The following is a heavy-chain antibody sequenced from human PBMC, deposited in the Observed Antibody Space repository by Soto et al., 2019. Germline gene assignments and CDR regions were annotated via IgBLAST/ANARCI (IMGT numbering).Heavy chain of an antibody. J-gene: IGHJ4*02. CDR3: ARQKWSESGPLLDY. Sequence: SETLSLTCTVSGDSISSSYWSWIRQPPGKGLEYIGYIYYSGSTNYNPSLKSRATISVDTSKNQFSLKLSSVTAADTAVYYCARQKWSESGPLLDYWGQGTLVTVSS. CDR2: IYYSGST. CDR1: GDSISSSY. V-gene: IGHV4-59*08. D-gene: IGHD3-3*01.